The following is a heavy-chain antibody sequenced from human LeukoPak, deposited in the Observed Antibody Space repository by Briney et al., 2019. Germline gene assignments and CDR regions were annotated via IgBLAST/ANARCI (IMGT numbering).Heavy chain of an antibody. V-gene: IGHV1-18*01. CDR1: VYTFISYG. J-gene: IGHJ6*03. Sequence: ASVKVSCKASVYTFISYGICCGRQAPGQGREGRGWSSAYNGNTNYAQKLQRRATMTPHTSTSTASMELRSLRSDDTAVYSCARNSHARPVGVPAAILAPQSSYYYSMDVWGKGTPVTVSS. D-gene: IGHD2-2*01. CDR3: ARNSHARPVGVPAAILAPQSSYYYSMDV. CDR2: SSAYNGNT.